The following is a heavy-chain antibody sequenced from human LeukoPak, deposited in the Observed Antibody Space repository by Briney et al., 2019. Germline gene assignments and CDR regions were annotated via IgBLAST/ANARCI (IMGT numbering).Heavy chain of an antibody. V-gene: IGHV3-74*01. CDR1: GFTFSRYW. CDR3: ARECYGAAIGYCSIYRDAFDI. D-gene: IGHD2-2*01. J-gene: IGHJ3*02. Sequence: GESLRLSCAASGFTFSRYWIHWVRQAPGKGLEGVSRINPDGSTTTYADSVKGRFTISRDNAKNTVYLQMNSLRAEDTAVYYCARECYGAAIGYCSIYRDAFDIWGQGTMVTVSS. CDR2: INPDGSTT.